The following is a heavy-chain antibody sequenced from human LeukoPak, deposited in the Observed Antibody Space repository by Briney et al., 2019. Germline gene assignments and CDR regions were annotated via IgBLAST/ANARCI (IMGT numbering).Heavy chain of an antibody. V-gene: IGHV3-30-3*01. J-gene: IGHJ4*02. D-gene: IGHD2-8*01. CDR1: GFTFSSYA. CDR2: ISYDGSNK. CDR3: ADTHGVP. Sequence: PGGSLRLSCAASGFTFSSYAMHWVRHAPGKGLEWVPVISYDGSNKYYGDSVKGRFTISRDNSKNTLYLQINSLRAEDTAVYYCADTHGVPWGPGTLVTASS.